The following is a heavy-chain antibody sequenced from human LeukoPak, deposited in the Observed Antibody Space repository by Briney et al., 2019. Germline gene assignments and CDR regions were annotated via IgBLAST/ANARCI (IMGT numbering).Heavy chain of an antibody. V-gene: IGHV4-61*08. CDR3: ARGSYYYDSSGYYYPFDY. D-gene: IGHD3-22*01. Sequence: PSETLSLTCTVSGASISSGGYYWRWIRQHPGKGLEWIGYIYYSGSTYYNPSLKSRVTISVDTSKNQFSLKLSSVTAADTAVYYCARGSYYYDSSGYYYPFDYWGQGTLVTVSS. CDR1: GASISSGGYY. CDR2: IYYSGST. J-gene: IGHJ4*02.